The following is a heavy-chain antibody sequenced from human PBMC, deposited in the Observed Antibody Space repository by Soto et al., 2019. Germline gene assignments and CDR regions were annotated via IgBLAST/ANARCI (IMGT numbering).Heavy chain of an antibody. CDR2: IRSKANSYAT. D-gene: IGHD6-19*01. J-gene: IGHJ6*03. Sequence: GGSLRLSCAASGFTFSGSAMHWVRQASGKGLEWVGRIRSKANSYATAYAASVKGRFTISRDDSKNTAYLQMNSLKTEDTAVYYCTRHEGYSSGWYYYYMDVWGKGTTVTVPS. CDR1: GFTFSGSA. CDR3: TRHEGYSSGWYYYYMDV. V-gene: IGHV3-73*01.